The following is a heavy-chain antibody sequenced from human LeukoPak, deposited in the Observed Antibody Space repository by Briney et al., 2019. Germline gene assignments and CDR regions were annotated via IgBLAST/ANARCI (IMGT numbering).Heavy chain of an antibody. CDR1: GYTFTGYY. D-gene: IGHD2-2*01. CDR3: ARVEARLGYCSSTSCSYFDY. Sequence: ASVKVSCKASGYTFTGYYMHWVRQAPGQGLEWMGWINPNSGGTNYAQKFQGRVTMTRDTSISTAYMELSRLRSDDTAVYYCARVEARLGYCSSTSCSYFDYWGQGTQVTVST. J-gene: IGHJ4*02. CDR2: INPNSGGT. V-gene: IGHV1-2*02.